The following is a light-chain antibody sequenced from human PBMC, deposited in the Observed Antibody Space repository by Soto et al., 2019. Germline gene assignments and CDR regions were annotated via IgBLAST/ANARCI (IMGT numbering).Light chain of an antibody. CDR2: GAS. CDR3: QQYRDWPPEA. V-gene: IGKV3-15*01. Sequence: TQVPVTLSVSPGVGATLYCRASQSVSSNLAWYQQNPGQAPRLLIYGASTRATGVPARFGGSGSGTEFTLTISSLLSEEFSTDFCQQYRDWPPEAFGQGTKVDIK. J-gene: IGKJ1*01. CDR1: QSVSSN.